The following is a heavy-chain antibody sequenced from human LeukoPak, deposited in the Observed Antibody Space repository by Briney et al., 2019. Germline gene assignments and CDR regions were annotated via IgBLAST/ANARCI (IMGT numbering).Heavy chain of an antibody. V-gene: IGHV1-69*05. CDR1: GGTFSSYA. J-gene: IGHJ4*02. Sequence: GASVKVSCKASGGTFSSYAISWVRQAPGQGLEWMGGIIPIFGTANYAQKFQGRVTITTDESTSTAYMELSSLRSEDTAVYYCARDLDGVSGYGALGHWGQGTLVTVSS. CDR2: IIPIFGTA. CDR3: ARDLDGVSGYGALGH. D-gene: IGHD3-22*01.